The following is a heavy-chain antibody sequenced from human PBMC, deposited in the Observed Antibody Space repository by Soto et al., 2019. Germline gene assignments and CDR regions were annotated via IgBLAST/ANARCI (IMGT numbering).Heavy chain of an antibody. CDR2: MNQDGSES. CDR1: GFSLSSYW. Sequence: EVQLVESGGGLIKPGGSLRLSCAASGFSLSSYWMSWVRQASGKGLEWVANMNQDGSESDYVGSVKGRFTSTRDNAKNSLYLQLNSLRAEDTAVYYCARLSTSAGRRDLACWGQGTLVTISS. J-gene: IGHJ4*02. V-gene: IGHV3-7*01. CDR3: ARLSTSAGRRDLAC.